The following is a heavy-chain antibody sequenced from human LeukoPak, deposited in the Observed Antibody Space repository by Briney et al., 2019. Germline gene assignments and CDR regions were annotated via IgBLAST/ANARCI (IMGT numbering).Heavy chain of an antibody. CDR2: ISAGGDKI. Sequence: PGGSLRLSCVASGFTFSNYAMSWVRQAPGKGLQWVSAISAGGDKIHYAGFVKGRFTISRDNSRNTLYVQMSSPKADDTAVYYCVKNVGGNEGAYWGQGTLVTVSS. CDR1: GFTFSNYA. CDR3: VKNVGGNEGAY. D-gene: IGHD5-12*01. V-gene: IGHV3-23*01. J-gene: IGHJ4*02.